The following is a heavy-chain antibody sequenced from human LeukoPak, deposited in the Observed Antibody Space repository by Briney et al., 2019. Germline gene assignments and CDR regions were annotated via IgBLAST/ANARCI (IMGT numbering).Heavy chain of an antibody. Sequence: TGGSLRLSCAASGFTFSSHWMHWVRQGPGKGLVWVSRINSDGSSTAYADSVKGRFTISRDNAKNTLYLQMNNLRAEDTAVYYCAKEASGSYYNPPFDYWGQGTLVTVSS. V-gene: IGHV3-74*01. CDR3: AKEASGSYYNPPFDY. J-gene: IGHJ4*02. CDR2: INSDGSST. CDR1: GFTFSSHW. D-gene: IGHD3-10*01.